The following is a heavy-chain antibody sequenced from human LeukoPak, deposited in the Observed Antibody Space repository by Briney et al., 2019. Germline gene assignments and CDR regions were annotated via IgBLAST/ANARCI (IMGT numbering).Heavy chain of an antibody. Sequence: GASVKVSCKASGGTFSSYAISWVRQAPGQGLEWMGRIIPILGIANYAQKFQGRVTITADKSTRKAYMERSSLTSKDTAVSYCARPIYGGYDTWFDPWGQGTLVTVSS. V-gene: IGHV1-69*04. J-gene: IGHJ5*02. CDR1: GGTFSSYA. D-gene: IGHD5-12*01. CDR3: ARPIYGGYDTWFDP. CDR2: IIPILGIA.